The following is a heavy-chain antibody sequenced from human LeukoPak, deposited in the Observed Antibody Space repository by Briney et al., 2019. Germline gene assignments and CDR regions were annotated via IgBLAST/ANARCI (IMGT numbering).Heavy chain of an antibody. CDR3: ARDPGGGNYFDY. D-gene: IGHD3-16*01. V-gene: IGHV3-9*01. J-gene: IGHJ4*02. Sequence: GGSLRLSCAASGFSFDDYGMHWVRQAPGKGLEWVSGITWNSGSIGYAEFVKGRFSISRDNAKNSLYLQMNSLRAEDTAVYYCARDPGGGNYFDYWGQGTLVTVSS. CDR2: ITWNSGSI. CDR1: GFSFDDYG.